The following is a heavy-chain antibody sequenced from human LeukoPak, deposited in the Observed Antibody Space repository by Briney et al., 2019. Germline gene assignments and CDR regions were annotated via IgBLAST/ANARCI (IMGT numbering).Heavy chain of an antibody. CDR3: ARDDSSSTSCYII. Sequence: GGSLRLSCAASGFTFDSYTMHWVRQGPGKGLEWVSLVNWDGGSTFYADSVKGRFTISRDNTKNSLYLQMNSLRAEDTAVYYCARDDSSSTSCYIIWGQGTLVTVSS. V-gene: IGHV3-43*01. D-gene: IGHD2-2*02. J-gene: IGHJ4*02. CDR2: VNWDGGST. CDR1: GFTFDSYT.